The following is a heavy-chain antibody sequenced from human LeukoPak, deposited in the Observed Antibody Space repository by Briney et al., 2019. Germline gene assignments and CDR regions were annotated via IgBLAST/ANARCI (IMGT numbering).Heavy chain of an antibody. CDR2: INHSGST. J-gene: IGHJ3*02. CDR3: ARGYTLGI. D-gene: IGHD2-2*02. CDR1: GGSISSYY. V-gene: IGHV4-34*01. Sequence: SETLSLTCTVSGGSISSYYWSWIRQPPGKGLEWIGEINHSGSTNYNPSLKSRVTISVDTSKNQFSLKLSSVTAADTAVYYCARGYTLGIWGQGTMVTVSS.